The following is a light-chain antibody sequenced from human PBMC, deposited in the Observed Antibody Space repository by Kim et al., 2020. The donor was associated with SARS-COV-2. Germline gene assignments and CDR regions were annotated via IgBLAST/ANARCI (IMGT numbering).Light chain of an antibody. V-gene: IGLV3-1*01. CDR2: QDS. J-gene: IGLJ1*01. CDR1: KLGDKY. CDR3: QAWDSSTEV. Sequence: SYELTQPPSVSVSPGQTASITCSGDKLGDKYACWYQQKPGQSPVLVIYQDSKRPSGIPERFSGSNSGNTATLTISGTPAMDEADYYCQAWDSSTEVFGTGTKVTVL.